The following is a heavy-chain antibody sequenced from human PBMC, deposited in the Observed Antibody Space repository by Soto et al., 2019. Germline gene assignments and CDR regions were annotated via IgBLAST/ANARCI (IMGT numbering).Heavy chain of an antibody. J-gene: IGHJ4*02. D-gene: IGHD3-16*01. CDR2: ISWDGGST. CDR1: GFTFDDYT. V-gene: IGHV3-43*01. CDR3: AKDGGGSGGNYYFDY. Sequence: GGSLRLSCAASGFTFDDYTMHWVRQAPGKGLEWVSLISWDGGSTSYADSVKGRFTISRDNSKNSLYLQMNSLRTEDIALYYCAKDGGGSGGNYYFDYWGQGTLVTVSS.